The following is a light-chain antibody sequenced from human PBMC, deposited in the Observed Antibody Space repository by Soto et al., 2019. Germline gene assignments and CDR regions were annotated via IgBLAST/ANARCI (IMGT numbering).Light chain of an antibody. Sequence: EIVMRQSPATLSASTGERAILSCRVGQNVSSNLAWYQQKTGQAPRLLIYGAATRATGIPARFSGSRSGREFTLTISSRLSEDFVVYYCQQYNDCPRETFGQGTKLDIK. V-gene: IGKV3-15*01. CDR2: GAA. J-gene: IGKJ1*01. CDR3: QQYNDCPRET. CDR1: QNVSSN.